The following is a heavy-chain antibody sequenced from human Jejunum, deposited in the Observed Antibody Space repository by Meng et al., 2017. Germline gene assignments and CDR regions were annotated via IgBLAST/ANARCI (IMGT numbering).Heavy chain of an antibody. CDR2: IKSKIDGGTT. CDR1: GLTSTNAW. J-gene: IGHJ6*02. CDR3: VTDKARACSMDV. V-gene: IGHV3-15*01. D-gene: IGHD3-10*02. Sequence: GESLKISCTASGLTSTNAWMSWVRQAPGKGLEWLGRIKSKIDGGTTDDAAPVKGRFTISRDDSENTLYLQMNSLKTEDTGVYYCVTDKARACSMDVWGQGTTVTVSS.